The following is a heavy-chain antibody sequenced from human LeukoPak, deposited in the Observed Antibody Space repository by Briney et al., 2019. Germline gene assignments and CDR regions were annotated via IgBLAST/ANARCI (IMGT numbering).Heavy chain of an antibody. CDR2: IYYSGST. V-gene: IGHV4-59*12. D-gene: IGHD2-15*01. J-gene: IGHJ4*02. Sequence: PSETLSLTCTVSGGSISSYYWSWIRQPPGKGLEWIGYIYYSGSTNYNPSLKSRVTMSVDTSKNQFSLKLSSVTAADTAVYYCARVWGSGPFDYWGQGTLVTVSS. CDR1: GGSISSYY. CDR3: ARVWGSGPFDY.